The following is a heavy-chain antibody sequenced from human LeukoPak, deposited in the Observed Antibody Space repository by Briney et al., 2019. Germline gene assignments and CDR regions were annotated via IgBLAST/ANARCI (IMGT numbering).Heavy chain of an antibody. V-gene: IGHV3-11*01. CDR1: GFNFSASY. CDR2: LSIRNIII. D-gene: IGHD4-17*01. CDR3: ASGGDYAGVAALFRH. J-gene: IGHJ4*02. Sequence: GGSLRLSCEASGFNFSASYMAWIRLTPGKRLEWVSYLSIRNIIINYADSVRGRFIISRDDTKKSLYLQMNNLRIEDTAIYYCASGGDYAGVAALFRHWGQGSLVTVSS.